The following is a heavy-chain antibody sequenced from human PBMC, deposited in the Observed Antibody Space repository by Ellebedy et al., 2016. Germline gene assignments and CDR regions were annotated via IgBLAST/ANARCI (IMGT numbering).Heavy chain of an antibody. Sequence: SVKVSXXASGGTFSSDAISWVRQAPGQGLEWMGGIIPIFGTANYAQKFQGRVTITADESTSTAYMELSSLRSEDTAVYYCARDGRATARDLDFWGQGTLVTVSS. CDR2: IIPIFGTA. CDR1: GGTFSSDA. V-gene: IGHV1-69*13. D-gene: IGHD5-24*01. J-gene: IGHJ4*02. CDR3: ARDGRATARDLDF.